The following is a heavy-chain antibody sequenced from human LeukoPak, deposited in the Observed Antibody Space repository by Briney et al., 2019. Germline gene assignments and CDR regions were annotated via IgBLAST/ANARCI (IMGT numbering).Heavy chain of an antibody. D-gene: IGHD3-22*01. J-gene: IGHJ3*02. Sequence: GGSLRLSCTASGYTFSSYSMTWVRQAPGKGLEWVSAISGSGVNTYYADSVKGRFAASRGNSKNTLYLQMNSLRAEDTAVYYCARGRSGYGPFDAFDIWGQGTWVTVSS. CDR2: ISGSGVNT. CDR3: ARGRSGYGPFDAFDI. CDR1: GYTFSSYS. V-gene: IGHV3-23*01.